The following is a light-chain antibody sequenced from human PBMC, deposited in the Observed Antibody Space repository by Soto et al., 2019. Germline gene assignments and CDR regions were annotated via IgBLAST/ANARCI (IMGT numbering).Light chain of an antibody. J-gene: IGLJ3*02. V-gene: IGLV2-8*01. Sequence: QSALTQPPYASGSPGQSVTISCTGTSSDIGGYKYVSWYQQYPGKAPKLMIYEVTKRPSGVPDRFSGSKSGTTASLTVSGLQVEDEADYYCSSYEGSNTLVFGGGTKVTGL. CDR2: EVT. CDR3: SSYEGSNTLV. CDR1: SSDIGGYKY.